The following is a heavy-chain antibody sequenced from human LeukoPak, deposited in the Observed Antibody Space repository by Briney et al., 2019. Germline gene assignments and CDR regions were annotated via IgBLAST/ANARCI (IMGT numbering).Heavy chain of an antibody. Sequence: ASVKVSCKASGYTFTGYYMHWVRQAPGKGLEWMGGFDPEDGETIYAQKFQGRVTMTEDTSTDTAYMELSSLRSEDTAVYYCATALPHGGGFDYWGQGTLVTVSS. CDR2: FDPEDGET. CDR1: GYTFTGYY. CDR3: ATALPHGGGFDY. V-gene: IGHV1-24*01. J-gene: IGHJ4*02. D-gene: IGHD3-10*01.